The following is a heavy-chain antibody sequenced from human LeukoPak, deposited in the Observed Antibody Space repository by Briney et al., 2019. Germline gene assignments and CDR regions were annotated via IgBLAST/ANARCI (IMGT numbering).Heavy chain of an antibody. Sequence: ASVKVSCKVSGYTLTELSMHWVRQAPGKGLEWMGGFDPEDGETIYAQKFQGRVTMTEDTSTDTAYMELSSLRSEGTAVYYCATDRFSRVAFDYWGQGTLVTVSS. J-gene: IGHJ4*02. V-gene: IGHV1-24*01. CDR1: GYTLTELS. CDR2: FDPEDGET. CDR3: ATDRFSRVAFDY.